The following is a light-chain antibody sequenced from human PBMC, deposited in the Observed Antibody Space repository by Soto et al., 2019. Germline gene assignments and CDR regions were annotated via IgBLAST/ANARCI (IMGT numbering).Light chain of an antibody. V-gene: IGLV2-14*01. CDR3: SSYTSSSTLE. Sequence: QSVLTQPASVSGSPGQSITISCTGTSSDVGGYNYVSWYQQHPGKAPKLMIYEVSNRPSGVSNRFSGSKSGNTASLTISGLQAEDEADYYCSSYTSSSTLEFGGGTKL. J-gene: IGLJ3*02. CDR1: SSDVGGYNY. CDR2: EVS.